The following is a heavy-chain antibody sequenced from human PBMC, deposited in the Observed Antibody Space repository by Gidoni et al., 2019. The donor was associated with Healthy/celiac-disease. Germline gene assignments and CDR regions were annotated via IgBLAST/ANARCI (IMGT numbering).Heavy chain of an antibody. D-gene: IGHD2-15*01. CDR2: MNPNSGNT. Sequence: QVQLVQSGAEVKKPGASVTVSCKASGYTCTSDDINWVRQATGQGLEWMGWMNPNSGNTGYAQKFQGRVTMTRNTSISTAYMELSSLRSEDTAVYYCARDGDCSGGSCYSSNDYWGQGTLVTVSS. J-gene: IGHJ4*02. CDR3: ARDGDCSGGSCYSSNDY. V-gene: IGHV1-8*01. CDR1: GYTCTSDD.